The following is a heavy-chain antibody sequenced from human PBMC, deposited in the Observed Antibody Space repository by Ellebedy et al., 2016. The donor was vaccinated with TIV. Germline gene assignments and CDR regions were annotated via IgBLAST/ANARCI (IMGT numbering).Heavy chain of an antibody. J-gene: IGHJ4*02. Sequence: SVKVSXKASGGTFSSYAINWVRQAPGQGLEWMGGIIPIFGTANYAQKFQGRVTITADESTSTAYMELSSLRSEDTAVYYCAISLTTYYISFDYWGQGTLVTVSS. CDR1: GGTFSSYA. V-gene: IGHV1-69*13. D-gene: IGHD3-9*01. CDR3: AISLTTYYISFDY. CDR2: IIPIFGTA.